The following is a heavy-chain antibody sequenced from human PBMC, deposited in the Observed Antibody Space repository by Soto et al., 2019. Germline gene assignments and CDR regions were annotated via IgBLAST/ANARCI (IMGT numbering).Heavy chain of an antibody. D-gene: IGHD4-17*01. V-gene: IGHV4-59*01. J-gene: IGHJ5*02. CDR2: IYYSGST. CDR3: ARFYGDYLSENWFDP. Sequence: SETLSLTCTVSGGSISSYYWSWIRQPPGKGLEWIGYIYYSGSTNYNPSLKSRVTISVDTSKNQFSLKLSSVTAADTAVYYCARFYGDYLSENWFDPWGQGTLVTVSS. CDR1: GGSISSYY.